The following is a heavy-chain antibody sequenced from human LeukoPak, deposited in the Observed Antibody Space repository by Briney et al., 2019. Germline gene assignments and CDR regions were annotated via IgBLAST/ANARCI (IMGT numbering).Heavy chain of an antibody. J-gene: IGHJ5*02. CDR1: GGSISSYY. CDR3: AREIRSGGNYLWFDP. D-gene: IGHD1-26*01. Sequence: KPSETLSLTCTVSGGSISSYYWSWIRQPPGKGLEWIGYIYYSGSTNYNPSLKSRVTLSVDTSKKQLSLKLSSVTAADTAVYYCAREIRSGGNYLWFDPWGQGTLVTVSS. V-gene: IGHV4-59*01. CDR2: IYYSGST.